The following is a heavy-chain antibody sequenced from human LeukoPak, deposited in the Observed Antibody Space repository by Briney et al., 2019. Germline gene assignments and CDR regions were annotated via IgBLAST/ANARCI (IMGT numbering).Heavy chain of an antibody. D-gene: IGHD2-15*01. CDR3: ARDIRRYCSGGSCSSRYYYGMDV. J-gene: IGHJ6*02. CDR2: IWYDGSNK. Sequence: GGSLRLSCAASGFTFSSYGMHWVRQAPGKGLEWVAVIWYDGSNKYYADSVKGRFTISRDNSKNTLYLQMNSLRAEDTAVYYCARDIRRYCSGGSCSSRYYYGMDVWGQGTTVTVSS. V-gene: IGHV3-33*01. CDR1: GFTFSSYG.